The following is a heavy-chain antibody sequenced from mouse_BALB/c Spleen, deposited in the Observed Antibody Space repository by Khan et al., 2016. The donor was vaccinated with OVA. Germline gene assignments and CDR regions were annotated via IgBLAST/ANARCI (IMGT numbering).Heavy chain of an antibody. CDR3: ARGYYGDPFAY. V-gene: IGHV5-4*02. CDR2: ISDGGSYT. D-gene: IGHD2-13*01. J-gene: IGHJ3*01. Sequence: EVELVESGGGLVKPGGSLKLSCAASGFTFSDYYMYWVRQTPEKRLEWVATISDGGSYTYYPDSVKGRFTISRDDVKNILYLQMSSLKSEDTGMYYCARGYYGDPFAYWGQGTLVTVSA. CDR1: GFTFSDYY.